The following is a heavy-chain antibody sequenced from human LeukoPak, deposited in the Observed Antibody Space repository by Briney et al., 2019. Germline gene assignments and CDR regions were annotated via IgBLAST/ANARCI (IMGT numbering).Heavy chain of an antibody. CDR2: ISGSGGST. CDR3: AKGSSGYFVDL. Sequence: GGSLRLSCATSGFTFSSYGMSWVRQAPGKGLEWVSAISGSGGSTYYADSVKGRFTISRDNSKNTLYLQMNSLRAEDTALYYCAKGSSGYFVDLWGQGTLVTVSS. J-gene: IGHJ5*02. CDR1: GFTFSSYG. V-gene: IGHV3-23*01. D-gene: IGHD3-22*01.